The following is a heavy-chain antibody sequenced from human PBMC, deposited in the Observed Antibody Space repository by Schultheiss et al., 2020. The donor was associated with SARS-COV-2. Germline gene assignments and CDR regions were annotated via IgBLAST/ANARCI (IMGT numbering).Heavy chain of an antibody. J-gene: IGHJ6*02. CDR3: ARGGIAAAQHPLYYYGMDV. CDR1: GFTFTSSA. CDR2: IVVGSGNT. V-gene: IGHV1-58*02. Sequence: SVKVSCKASGFTFTSSAMQWVRQARGQRLEWIGWIVVGSGNTNYAQKFQERVTITRDMSTSTAYMELSSLRSEDTAVYYCARGGIAAAQHPLYYYGMDVWGQGTTVTVSS. D-gene: IGHD6-13*01.